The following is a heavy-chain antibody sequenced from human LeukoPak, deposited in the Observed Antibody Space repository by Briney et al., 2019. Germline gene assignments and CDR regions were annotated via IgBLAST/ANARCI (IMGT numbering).Heavy chain of an antibody. CDR3: ARPPGY. V-gene: IGHV4-59*08. CDR1: GGSFSGYS. CDR2: IYYSGST. Sequence: SETLSLTCAVYGGSFSGYSWSWVRQPPGKGLEWIGYIYYSGSTNYNPSLKSRVTISVDTSKNQFSLKLSSVTAADTAVYYCARPPGYWGQGTLVTVSS. J-gene: IGHJ4*02.